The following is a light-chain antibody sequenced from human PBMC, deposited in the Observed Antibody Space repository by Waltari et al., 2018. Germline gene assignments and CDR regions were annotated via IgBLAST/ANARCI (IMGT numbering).Light chain of an antibody. Sequence: VLTQSPGTLSLSPVETATLSCRASQSVSSNYLAWYQQKPGQAPSLLIYAASSRATGVPDRSSGSGSGTDFTLTLSRLEPEDCAVYYCQQHGTTPYTFGQGTKLQIK. CDR1: QSVSSNY. V-gene: IGKV3-20*01. CDR2: AAS. CDR3: QQHGTTPYT. J-gene: IGKJ2*01.